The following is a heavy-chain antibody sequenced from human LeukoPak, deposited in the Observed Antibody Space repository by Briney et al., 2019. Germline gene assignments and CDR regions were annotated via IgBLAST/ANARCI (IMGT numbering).Heavy chain of an antibody. Sequence: GGSLRLSCAASGFTFSNYWMHWVRQAPGKGLVWVSRINSDGSSTNYADSVEGRFTISRDNAKNTLYLQMNSLRAEDTAMYYCARVMVTTDYYYYMDVWGKGTTVTVSS. V-gene: IGHV3-74*01. CDR1: GFTFSNYW. CDR2: INSDGSST. J-gene: IGHJ6*03. CDR3: ARVMVTTDYYYYMDV. D-gene: IGHD4-17*01.